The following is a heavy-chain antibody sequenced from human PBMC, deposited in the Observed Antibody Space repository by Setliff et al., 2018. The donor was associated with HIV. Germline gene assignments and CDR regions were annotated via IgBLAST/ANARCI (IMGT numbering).Heavy chain of an antibody. CDR3: ARSGCHGKSCYSGSVIVY. D-gene: IGHD3-3*01. V-gene: IGHV4-61*09. Sequence: SETLSLTCSVSGDSMSSATYYWTWIRQPAGKGLDWIGHHNTKWGTNYNPSFKSRASISVDKSKNRFSLQLSGMTAADTGVYYCARSGCHGKSCYSGSVIVYWGQGTLVTV. CDR1: GDSMSSATYY. CDR2: HNTKWGT. J-gene: IGHJ4*02.